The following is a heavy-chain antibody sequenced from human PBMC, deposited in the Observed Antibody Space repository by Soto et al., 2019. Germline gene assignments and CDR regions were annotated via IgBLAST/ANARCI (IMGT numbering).Heavy chain of an antibody. Sequence: EVQLVESGGGLVQPGRSLRLSCAASGFTFDDYAMHWVRQAPGKGLEWVSGISWNSGSIGYADSVKGRFTISRDNAKNSLYLQMNSLRAEDTALYYCAKDMGVTGTEDAFDIWGQGTMVTVSS. V-gene: IGHV3-9*01. CDR3: AKDMGVTGTEDAFDI. D-gene: IGHD1-7*01. J-gene: IGHJ3*02. CDR2: ISWNSGSI. CDR1: GFTFDDYA.